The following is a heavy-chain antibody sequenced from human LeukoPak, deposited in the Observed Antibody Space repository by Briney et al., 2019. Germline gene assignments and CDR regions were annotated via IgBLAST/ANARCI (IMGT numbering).Heavy chain of an antibody. CDR3: AGGPGFLIDC. J-gene: IGHJ4*02. D-gene: IGHD3-3*01. Sequence: PLRISSVTTVFTFTTNCMSCVRQTPGKGLEWVANINQDGSEKHYVDSVKGRLTISRDNGKNLLYLQMNSLRVEDTAVYYCAGGPGFLIDCWGQGTLVTVSS. CDR1: VFTFTTNC. V-gene: IGHV3-7*01. CDR2: INQDGSEK.